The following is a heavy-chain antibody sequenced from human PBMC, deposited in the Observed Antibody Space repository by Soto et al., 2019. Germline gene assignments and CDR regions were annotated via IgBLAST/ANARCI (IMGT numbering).Heavy chain of an antibody. D-gene: IGHD5-12*01. Sequence: QVQLVQSGPEVKKPGASVKVSCKASGYTFINYAITWVRQAPGQGLEWMGWINTYNGNTNYAENLQVRVTMTTDTPPSTADMELRSLRPDDTAVYYCAKSPQCEMATDWGQGTLVTVSS. V-gene: IGHV1-18*01. CDR3: AKSPQCEMATD. CDR1: GYTFINYA. J-gene: IGHJ1*01. CDR2: INTYNGNT.